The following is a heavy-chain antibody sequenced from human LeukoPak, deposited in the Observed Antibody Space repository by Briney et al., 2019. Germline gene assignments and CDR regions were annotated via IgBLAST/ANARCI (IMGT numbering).Heavy chain of an antibody. CDR3: ATHSGSY. J-gene: IGHJ4*02. D-gene: IGHD3-10*01. CDR1: GDSVASATYY. CDR2: IYNRGTT. V-gene: IGHV4-31*03. Sequence: PSETLSLTCTVSGDSVASATYYWTWIRRHPGQGLEWIGCIYNRGTTYYNPSLKSRVTISVDTSKNQFSLKLSSVTAADTAVYYCATHSGSYWGQGTLVTVSS.